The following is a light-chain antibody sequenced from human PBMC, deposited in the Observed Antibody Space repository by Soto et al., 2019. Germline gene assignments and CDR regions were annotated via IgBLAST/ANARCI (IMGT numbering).Light chain of an antibody. Sequence: QSVLTQPPSASGTPGQRLTISCSGSSSNIGSKTVNWYQQLPGTAPKLLIYSNYQRPSGIPDRFSGSKSGTSASLAISGLQSEDEADYYCSAWDASLNGYVFGTGTKVTVL. CDR1: SSNIGSKT. CDR2: SNY. J-gene: IGLJ1*01. CDR3: SAWDASLNGYV. V-gene: IGLV1-44*01.